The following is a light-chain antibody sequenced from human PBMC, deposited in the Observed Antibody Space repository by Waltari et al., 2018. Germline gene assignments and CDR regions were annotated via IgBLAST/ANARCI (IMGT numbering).Light chain of an antibody. Sequence: DIVLTQSPATLSLSPGERATLSCRASQSVSSYLAWYQQKPGQAPRLLIYDASNRVTGIPARFSGSGSGTDVTLTISSLDPEDCAVYYCQQRSIWPVTFGGGTKVEIK. J-gene: IGKJ4*01. CDR1: QSVSSY. CDR2: DAS. V-gene: IGKV3-11*01. CDR3: QQRSIWPVT.